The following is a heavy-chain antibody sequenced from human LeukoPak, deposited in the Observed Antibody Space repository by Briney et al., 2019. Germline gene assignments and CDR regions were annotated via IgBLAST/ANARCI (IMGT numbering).Heavy chain of an antibody. D-gene: IGHD1-7*01. CDR1: GDDVSNDSSS. V-gene: IGHV6-1*01. CDR3: ARRARWNSYFDP. J-gene: IGHJ5*02. Sequence: SQTLSLTCAISGDDVSNDSSSWHWIRQSPSRGLEWLGRTHYTSKWTGDAAVSVRSRIAIAPDTSKNQFTLQLNSVTVEDTAVYYCARRARWNSYFDPWGQGILVVVSS. CDR2: THYTSKWTG.